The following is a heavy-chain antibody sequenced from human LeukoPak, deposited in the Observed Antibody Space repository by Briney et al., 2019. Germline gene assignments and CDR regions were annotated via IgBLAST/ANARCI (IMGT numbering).Heavy chain of an antibody. CDR1: GFSLSAYG. J-gene: IGHJ4*02. CDR2: IWYDGTSK. D-gene: IGHD6-13*01. CDR3: ARSQSSSLIDY. V-gene: IGHV3-33*01. Sequence: GGSLRLSCAASGFSLSAYGVHWVRQAPGKGLEWVAVIWYDGTSKDYADSVKGRFTFSRDNSTNTLYLQMNSLTVEDTAVYYCARSQSSSLIDYWGQGTLVTVSS.